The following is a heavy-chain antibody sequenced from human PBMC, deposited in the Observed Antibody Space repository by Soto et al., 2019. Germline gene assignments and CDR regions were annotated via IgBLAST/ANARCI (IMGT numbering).Heavy chain of an antibody. CDR3: AKVRKVLRFLEWLRVLKYGMDV. V-gene: IGHV3-23*01. CDR1: GFTFSSYA. J-gene: IGHJ6*02. Sequence: EVQLLESGGGLVQPGGSLRLSCAASGFTFSSYAMSWVRQAPGKGLEWVSAISGSGGSTYYADSVKGRFTISRDNSKNTLYLQMNSLRAEDTAVYYCAKVRKVLRFLEWLRVLKYGMDVWGQGTTVTVSS. CDR2: ISGSGGST. D-gene: IGHD3-3*01.